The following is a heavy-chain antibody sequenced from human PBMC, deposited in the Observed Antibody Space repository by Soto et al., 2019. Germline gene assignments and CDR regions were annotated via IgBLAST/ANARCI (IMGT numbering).Heavy chain of an antibody. CDR1: GYTFTSYD. V-gene: IGHV1-8*01. J-gene: IGHJ6*03. D-gene: IGHD3-3*01. Sequence: QVQLVQSGAEVKKPGASVKVSCKASGYTFTSYDINWVRQATGQGLEWMGWMNPNSGNTGYAQKFQGRVTMTRNTSISTAYMELSSLRSEDTAVYYCARAWSGRSGYYVGWWGPNYYYYYMDVWGKGTTVTVSS. CDR2: MNPNSGNT. CDR3: ARAWSGRSGYYVGWWGPNYYYYYMDV.